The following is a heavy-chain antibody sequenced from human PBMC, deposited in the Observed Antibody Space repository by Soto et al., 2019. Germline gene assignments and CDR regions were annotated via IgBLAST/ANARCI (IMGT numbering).Heavy chain of an antibody. J-gene: IGHJ6*03. Sequence: PGGSLRLSCAASGFTFSSYSMNWVRQAPGKGLEWVSYISSSSSTIYYADDVKGRFTISRDNAKNSLYLQMNSLRAEDTAVYYCATRGGSSWPYYYYYYMDVWGKGTTVTAP. CDR3: ATRGGSSWPYYYYYYMDV. CDR2: ISSSSSTI. CDR1: GFTFSSYS. V-gene: IGHV3-48*01. D-gene: IGHD6-13*01.